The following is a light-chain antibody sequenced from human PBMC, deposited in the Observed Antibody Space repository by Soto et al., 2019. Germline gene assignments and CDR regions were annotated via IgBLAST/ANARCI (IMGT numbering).Light chain of an antibody. CDR2: GAS. J-gene: IGKJ1*01. CDR1: QSFTSN. Sequence: EIVMTQSPATLSVSPGERATLSCRASQSFTSNLAWYQQKPGQDPRLLIYGASTRATGIPARFSGSGSGTEFTLTISSLQSEDFAVYYCQQYNNWPPAWTFGQGTKVVIK. CDR3: QQYNNWPPAWT. V-gene: IGKV3-15*01.